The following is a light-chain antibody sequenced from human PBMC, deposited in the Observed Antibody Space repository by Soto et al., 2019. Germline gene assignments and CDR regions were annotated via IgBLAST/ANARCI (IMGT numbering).Light chain of an antibody. CDR2: GAY. Sequence: EIVMTQSPATLSVSPGERTTLSCRASQSVGNNLAWYQQKPGQAPRLLIYGAYTRATGIPARFSGSGSGTDFTLTISRLEPEDFAVYYCQQRSNWPTFGQGTKVDIK. CDR1: QSVGNN. J-gene: IGKJ1*01. V-gene: IGKV3-15*01. CDR3: QQRSNWPT.